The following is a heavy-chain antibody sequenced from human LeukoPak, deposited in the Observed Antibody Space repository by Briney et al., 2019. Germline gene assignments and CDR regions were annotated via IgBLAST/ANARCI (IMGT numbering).Heavy chain of an antibody. J-gene: IGHJ4*02. V-gene: IGHV3-23*01. CDR2: ISGSGGST. CDR3: ARDAARYGSGWYYDF. Sequence: GGSLRLSCAASGFTFSSYAMSWVRQAPGKGLEWVSAISGSGGSTYYADSVKGRFTISRDNSRNTLYLQMNSLRAEDTAVYYCARDAARYGSGWYYDFWGQGTLVTVSS. D-gene: IGHD6-19*01. CDR1: GFTFSSYA.